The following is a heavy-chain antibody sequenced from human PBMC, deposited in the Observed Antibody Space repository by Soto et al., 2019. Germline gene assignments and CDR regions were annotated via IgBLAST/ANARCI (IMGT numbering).Heavy chain of an antibody. Sequence: VKVSCKASGGTFSSYAISWVRQAPGQGLEWMGGIIPIFGTANYAQKFQGRVTITADESTSTAYMELSSLRSEDTAVYYCARDQPEFYGMDVWGQGPTVTVSS. CDR3: ARDQPEFYGMDV. J-gene: IGHJ6*02. V-gene: IGHV1-69*13. CDR2: IIPIFGTA. CDR1: GGTFSSYA.